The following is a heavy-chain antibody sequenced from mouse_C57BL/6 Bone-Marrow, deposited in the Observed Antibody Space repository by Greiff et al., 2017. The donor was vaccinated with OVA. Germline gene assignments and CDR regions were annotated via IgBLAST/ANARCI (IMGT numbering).Heavy chain of an antibody. V-gene: IGHV1-54*01. CDR1: GYAFTNYL. J-gene: IGHJ2*01. Sequence: QVQLQQSGAELVRPGTSVKVSCKASGYAFTNYLIEWVKQRPGQGLEWIGVINPGSGGTNYNEKFKGKATLTADKSSSTAYMQLSSLTSEDSAVYVCARSPPYYFDYWGQGTTLTVSS. CDR3: ARSPPYYFDY. CDR2: INPGSGGT.